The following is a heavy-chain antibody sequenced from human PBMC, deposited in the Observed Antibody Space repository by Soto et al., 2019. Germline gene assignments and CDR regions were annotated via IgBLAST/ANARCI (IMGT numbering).Heavy chain of an antibody. CDR3: ARDLSGTGLDI. D-gene: IGHD1-26*01. CDR1: GDSIGRFY. Sequence: QMQLHESGPGLVKPSETLSLTCNVSGDSIGRFYWSWNRQSAEKGLEWIGRVYSTGGTAYNPALQGRVTLSLDRSNNHVSLEMKSVTPADTAVYFCARDLSGTGLDIWGRGTRVTVSS. V-gene: IGHV4-4*07. CDR2: VYSTGGT. J-gene: IGHJ6*02.